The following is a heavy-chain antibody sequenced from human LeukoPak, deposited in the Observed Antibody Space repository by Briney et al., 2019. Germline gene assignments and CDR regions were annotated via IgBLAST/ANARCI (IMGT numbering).Heavy chain of an antibody. V-gene: IGHV4-38-2*02. CDR1: GYSISSGYY. Sequence: SETLSLTCTVSGYSISSGYYWGWIRQPPGKGLEWIGSIYRSGSTYYNPSLKGRVTISVDTSKNQFSLKLSSVTAADTAVYYCASTIHWGQGTLVTVSS. J-gene: IGHJ4*02. D-gene: IGHD5-24*01. CDR3: ASTIH. CDR2: IYRSGST.